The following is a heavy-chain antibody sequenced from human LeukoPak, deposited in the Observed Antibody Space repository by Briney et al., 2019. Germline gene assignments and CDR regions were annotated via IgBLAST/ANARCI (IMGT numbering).Heavy chain of an antibody. Sequence: GGSLRLSCAASGFTFSSYSMNWVRQAPGKGLEWVSSISSSSSYIYYADSVKGRFTISRDNAKNSLYLQMNSLRAEDTAVYYCARDLLEHSSSSDLHYWGQGTLVTVSS. CDR3: ARDLLEHSSSSDLHY. CDR2: ISSSSSYI. J-gene: IGHJ4*02. V-gene: IGHV3-21*01. CDR1: GFTFSSYS. D-gene: IGHD6-6*01.